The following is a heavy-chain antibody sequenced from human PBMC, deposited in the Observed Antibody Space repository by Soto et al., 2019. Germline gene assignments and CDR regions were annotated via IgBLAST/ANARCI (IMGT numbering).Heavy chain of an antibody. J-gene: IGHJ4*02. Sequence: PSETLSLTCTVSGGSVSSGSYYWSWIRQPPGKGLEWIGYIYYIGSTNYNPSLKSRVTISVDTSKNQFSLKLSSVTAADTAVYYCQRVRSGCDNDYLGQGTLLPVSS. CDR1: GGSVSSGSYY. CDR2: IYYIGST. CDR3: QRVRSGCDNDY. D-gene: IGHD5-12*01. V-gene: IGHV4-61*01.